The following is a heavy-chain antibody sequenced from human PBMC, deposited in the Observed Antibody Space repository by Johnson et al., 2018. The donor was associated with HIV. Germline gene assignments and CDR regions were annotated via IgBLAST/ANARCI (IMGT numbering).Heavy chain of an antibody. CDR1: GFTFTDYY. D-gene: IGHD3-3*01. CDR3: ARERAPYYDFWVGTRNSDAFDI. J-gene: IGHJ3*02. CDR2: ISTSGGGI. V-gene: IGHV3-11*04. Sequence: QMQLVESGGGLAQPGGSLRLSCAASGFTFTDYYMTWIRQAPGKGLEWVSHISTSGGGIYYADSVKGRFTISRDNARNSLYLQMNSLRAEDTAVYYGARERAPYYDFWVGTRNSDAFDIWGQGTMVTVSS.